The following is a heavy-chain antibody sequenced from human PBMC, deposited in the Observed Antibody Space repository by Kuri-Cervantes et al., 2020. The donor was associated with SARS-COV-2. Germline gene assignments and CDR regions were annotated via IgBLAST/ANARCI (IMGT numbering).Heavy chain of an antibody. CDR3: ARSKVLERYYYYYYGMDV. D-gene: IGHD1-1*01. CDR1: GFTFSSYW. Sequence: GGSLRPSCAASGFTFSSYWMSWVRQAPGKGLEWVANIKQDGSEKYYVDSVKGRFTISRDNAKNSLYLQMNSLRAEDTAVYYCARSKVLERYYYYYYGMDVWGQGTTVNGSS. CDR2: IKQDGSEK. J-gene: IGHJ6*02. V-gene: IGHV3-7*01.